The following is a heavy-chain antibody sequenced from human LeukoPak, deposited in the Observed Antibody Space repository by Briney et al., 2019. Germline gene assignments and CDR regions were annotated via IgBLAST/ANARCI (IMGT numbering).Heavy chain of an antibody. CDR3: ARFRYCSGGSCYQDFDY. Sequence: SVKVSCKASGGTFSSYAISWVRQAPGQGLEWMGGIIPIFGTANYAQKFQGRVTITADESTSTAYMELSSLRSEDTAVYYCARFRYCSGGSCYQDFDYWGQGTLVTVSS. V-gene: IGHV1-69*01. CDR1: GGTFSSYA. J-gene: IGHJ4*02. D-gene: IGHD2-15*01. CDR2: IIPIFGTA.